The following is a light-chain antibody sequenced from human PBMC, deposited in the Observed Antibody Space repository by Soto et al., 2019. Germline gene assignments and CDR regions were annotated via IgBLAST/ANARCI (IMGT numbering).Light chain of an antibody. V-gene: IGKV1-39*01. CDR1: QNINTF. Sequence: DIQMTQSPSSLSASVGDRVTITCRASQNINTFLNWYQQKPGKAPKVLIYGASSLQSGVPSRFSGSGSGTDFTLTISCLQSEDFATYYCQQYYSFPWTFDQGTKVDIK. CDR3: QQYYSFPWT. J-gene: IGKJ1*01. CDR2: GAS.